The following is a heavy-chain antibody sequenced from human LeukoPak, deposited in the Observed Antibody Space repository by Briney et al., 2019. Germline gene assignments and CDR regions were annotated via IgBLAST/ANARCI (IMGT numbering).Heavy chain of an antibody. CDR1: GFTFSSYA. J-gene: IGHJ4*02. CDR3: AKARGGGSSWYYFGY. Sequence: GGSLRLSCAASGFTFSSYAMSWVRQAPGKGLEWVSAISGSGGSTYYADSVKGRFTISRDNSKNTLYLQVNSLGAEDTAVYYCAKARGGGSSWYYFGYWGQGTLVTVSS. D-gene: IGHD6-13*01. CDR2: ISGSGGST. V-gene: IGHV3-23*01.